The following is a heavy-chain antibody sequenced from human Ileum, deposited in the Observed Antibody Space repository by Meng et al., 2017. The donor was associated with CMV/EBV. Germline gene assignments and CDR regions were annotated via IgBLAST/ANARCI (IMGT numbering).Heavy chain of an antibody. CDR3: ARRVGSGKYYFDY. V-gene: IGHV4-34*02. CDR2: INYNEST. D-gene: IGHD3-10*01. J-gene: IGHJ4*02. CDR1: GGSLTGYY. Sequence: QVHLQLWGAGLLKSSETPSLTCAVSGGSLTGYYCSWIRQPPGKGLEWIGEINYNESTNYNPSLSSPVTISVDTFKNQCSLKLRSVTAADTAVYYCARRVGSGKYYFDYWSQGTLVTVSS.